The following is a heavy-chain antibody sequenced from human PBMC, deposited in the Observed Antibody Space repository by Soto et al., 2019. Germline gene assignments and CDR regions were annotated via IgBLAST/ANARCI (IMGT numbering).Heavy chain of an antibody. J-gene: IGHJ5*02. CDR1: GYTLTELS. CDR3: ATLHLTGDGSFDP. V-gene: IGHV1-24*01. Sequence: ASVKVSCKVSGYTLTELSMHWVRQAPGKGREWMGGFDPEDGETIYAQKFQGRVTMTEDTSTDTAYMELSSLRSEDTAVYYCATLHLTGDGSFDPWGQGTLVTVSA. CDR2: FDPEDGET. D-gene: IGHD7-27*01.